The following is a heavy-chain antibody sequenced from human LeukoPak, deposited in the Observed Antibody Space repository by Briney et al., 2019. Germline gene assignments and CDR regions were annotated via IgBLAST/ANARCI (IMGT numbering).Heavy chain of an antibody. Sequence: GGSLRLSCAASGFTFSSYSMNWVRQAPGKGLEWVSGISWNSGSIGYADSVKGRFTISRDNAKSSLYLQMNSLRAEDMALYYCAKVGRGFYYYYYMDVWGKGTTVTVSS. CDR3: AKVGRGFYYYYYMDV. CDR1: GFTFSSYS. D-gene: IGHD1-26*01. J-gene: IGHJ6*03. V-gene: IGHV3-9*03. CDR2: ISWNSGSI.